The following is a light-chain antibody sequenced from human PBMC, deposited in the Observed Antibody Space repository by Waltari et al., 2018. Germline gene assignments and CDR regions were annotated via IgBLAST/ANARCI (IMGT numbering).Light chain of an antibody. Sequence: QSMLTQPPSASGNPGQRVTIPCCSSSTNVGRDSVNLVQHPPGAAPKLLIYDYDQRPSGVPDRFSGSKSGTSASLVISGLQSDDEADYYCAAWEDSLNGVLFGGGTKLTVL. CDR2: DYD. J-gene: IGLJ2*01. CDR1: STNVGRDS. CDR3: AAWEDSLNGVL. V-gene: IGLV1-44*01.